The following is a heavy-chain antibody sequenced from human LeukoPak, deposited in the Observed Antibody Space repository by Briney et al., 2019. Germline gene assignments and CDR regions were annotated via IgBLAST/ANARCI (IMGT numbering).Heavy chain of an antibody. D-gene: IGHD3-9*01. Sequence: GSLRLSCAASGFTFNIYTMNWVRQAPGKGLEWVSTISAGGNPPDYADSVRGRFIISRDNSKNTLYLQMNSLRAEDTAVYYCASIPSTISNMDVWGKGTTVTISS. V-gene: IGHV3-23*01. J-gene: IGHJ6*03. CDR3: ASIPSTISNMDV. CDR1: GFTFNIYT. CDR2: ISAGGNPP.